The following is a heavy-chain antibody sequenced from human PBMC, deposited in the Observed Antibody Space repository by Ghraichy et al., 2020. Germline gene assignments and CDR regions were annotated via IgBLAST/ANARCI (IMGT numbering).Heavy chain of an antibody. CDR2: ISADATST. CDR3: VTVPGAPGRNWYFEL. V-gene: IGHV3-74*01. CDR1: GFTFGRDW. D-gene: IGHD4/OR15-4a*01. Sequence: GGSLRLSCAASGFTFGRDWMHWVRQAPGKGLVWVSRISADATSTAYADSVKGRFTISRDNAKNTLYLQMNSLRVDDTAVYCCVTVPGAPGRNWYFELRGRGTPITVSS. J-gene: IGHJ2*01.